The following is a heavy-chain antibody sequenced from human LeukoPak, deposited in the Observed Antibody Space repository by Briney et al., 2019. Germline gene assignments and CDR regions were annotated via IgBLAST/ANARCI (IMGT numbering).Heavy chain of an antibody. CDR1: GFTFDDYG. J-gene: IGHJ6*03. D-gene: IGHD3-10*01. Sequence: GGSLRLSCAASGFTFDDYGMSWVRQAPGKGLEWVSGINWNGGSTGYADSVKGRFTISRDNAKNSLYLQMNSLRAEDTAVYYCAKVGSGYYYYYYMDVWGKGTTVTISS. CDR2: INWNGGST. CDR3: AKVGSGYYYYYYMDV. V-gene: IGHV3-20*04.